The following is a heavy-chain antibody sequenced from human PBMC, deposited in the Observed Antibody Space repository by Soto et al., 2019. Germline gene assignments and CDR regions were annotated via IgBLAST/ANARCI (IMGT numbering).Heavy chain of an antibody. CDR3: ARRVYSSSWVAFWFDP. Sequence: QVQLQESGPGLVKPSGTLSLTCAVSSGSISSSNWWSWVRQPPGKGLEWIGAIYHSGSTNYNPSLKSRVTISVDESKNQFSLKLSSVTAADTAVYYCARRVYSSSWVAFWFDPWGQGTLVTVSS. V-gene: IGHV4-4*02. J-gene: IGHJ5*02. D-gene: IGHD6-6*01. CDR1: SGSISSSNW. CDR2: IYHSGST.